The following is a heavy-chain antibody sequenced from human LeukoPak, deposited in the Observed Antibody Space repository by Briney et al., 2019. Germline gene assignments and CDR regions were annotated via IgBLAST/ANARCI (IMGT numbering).Heavy chain of an antibody. Sequence: GGSLRLSCAASGFTFSSYSMNWVRQAPGKGLEWVSYISSSSSTIYYADSVKGRFTISRDNAKNSLYPQMNSLRAEDTAVYYCAKDSRSLAAAGEVDYWGQGTLVTVSS. CDR3: AKDSRSLAAAGEVDY. CDR2: ISSSSSTI. D-gene: IGHD6-13*01. J-gene: IGHJ4*02. CDR1: GFTFSSYS. V-gene: IGHV3-48*01.